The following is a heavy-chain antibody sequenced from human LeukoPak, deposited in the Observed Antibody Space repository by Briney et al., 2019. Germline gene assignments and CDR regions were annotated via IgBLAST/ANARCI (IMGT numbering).Heavy chain of an antibody. CDR2: ISSSGRTI. CDR1: GFTFSDYY. Sequence: PGGSLRLSCAASGFTFSDYYMSWIRQAPGKGLEWVSYISSSGRTIYYTDSVKGRFTISRDNAKNSLYLQMHSLRAEDTAVYYCARGGPDYVWGSYRYPDYWGQGTLVTVSS. CDR3: ARGGPDYVWGSYRYPDY. V-gene: IGHV3-11*01. J-gene: IGHJ4*02. D-gene: IGHD3-16*02.